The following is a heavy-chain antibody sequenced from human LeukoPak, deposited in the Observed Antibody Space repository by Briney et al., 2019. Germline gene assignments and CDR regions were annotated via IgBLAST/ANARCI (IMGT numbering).Heavy chain of an antibody. D-gene: IGHD1-1*01. CDR3: ARVRQDDFDY. CDR1: GYTFTSYD. V-gene: IGHV1-8*01. J-gene: IGHJ4*02. Sequence: ASVKVSCKASGYTFTSYDFNWVRQATGQRPEWMGWMSPNSGDTGYAQKFQDRVTMTRNTSISTAYMELSSLRSDDTAVYYCARVRQDDFDYWGQGTLVTVSS. CDR2: MSPNSGDT.